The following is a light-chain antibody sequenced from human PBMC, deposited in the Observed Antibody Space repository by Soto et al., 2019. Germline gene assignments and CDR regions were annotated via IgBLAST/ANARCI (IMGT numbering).Light chain of an antibody. CDR2: GAS. V-gene: IGKV3-15*01. Sequence: EIVLTQSPATVSLSPGESATLSCRASQSVNNKVAWYQQKPGQAPRLLIFGASTRATGIPARFSGSGSVTEFTLTISSLQSEDFAVYYCQQYNNWPPITFGQGT. CDR1: QSVNNK. J-gene: IGKJ5*01. CDR3: QQYNNWPPIT.